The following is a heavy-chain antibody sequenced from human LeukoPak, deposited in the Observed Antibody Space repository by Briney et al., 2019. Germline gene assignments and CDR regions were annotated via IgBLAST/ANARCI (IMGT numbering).Heavy chain of an antibody. V-gene: IGHV1-18*01. CDR1: GYTFTSYD. Sequence: ASVKVSCKASGYTFTSYDINWVRQATGQGLEWMGWISAYNGNTNYAQKLQGRVTMTTDTSTSTAYMELRSLRSDDTAVYYCARDIVGATKGWFDPWAREPWSPSPQ. J-gene: IGHJ5*02. CDR3: ARDIVGATKGWFDP. CDR2: ISAYNGNT. D-gene: IGHD1-26*01.